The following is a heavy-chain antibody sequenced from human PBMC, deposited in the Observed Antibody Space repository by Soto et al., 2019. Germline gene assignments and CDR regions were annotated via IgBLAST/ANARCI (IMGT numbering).Heavy chain of an antibody. Sequence: HPGGSLRLSCAASGFTFSNYGMHWVRQTPGKGLEWVALILYDGSNKYYADSVKGRFTISRDNSKNTLYLQVGSLRAEDTAVYYCAKSRDAYNFYFYYGMDVWGQGTSVTVSS. V-gene: IGHV3-30*18. CDR3: AKSRDAYNFYFYYGMDV. CDR2: ILYDGSNK. J-gene: IGHJ6*02. D-gene: IGHD1-1*01. CDR1: GFTFSNYG.